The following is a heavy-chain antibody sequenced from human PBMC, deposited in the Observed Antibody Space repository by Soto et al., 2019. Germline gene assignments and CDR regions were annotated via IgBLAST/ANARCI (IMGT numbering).Heavy chain of an antibody. Sequence: GGSLRLSCAASGFTFSSYAMSWVRQAPGKGLEWVSAISGSGGSTYYADSVKGRFTISRDNSKNTLYLQMNSLRAEDTAVYYCAKGSWDSSGYWYYFDYWGQGTLVTVSS. CDR3: AKGSWDSSGYWYYFDY. D-gene: IGHD3-22*01. J-gene: IGHJ4*02. V-gene: IGHV3-23*01. CDR2: ISGSGGST. CDR1: GFTFSSYA.